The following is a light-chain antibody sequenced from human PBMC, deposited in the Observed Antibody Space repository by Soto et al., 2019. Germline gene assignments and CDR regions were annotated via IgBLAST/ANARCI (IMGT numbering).Light chain of an antibody. CDR1: SSDVGGYNY. CDR2: EVS. V-gene: IGLV2-14*01. CDR3: SSYAGSNNLV. J-gene: IGLJ2*01. Sequence: QSALTQPASVSGSPGQSITISCTGTSSDVGGYNYVSWYQHYPGKAPKLMIYEVSNRLSGVSNRFSGSKSGNTASLTISGLQADDEADYYCSSYAGSNNLVFGGGTKLTVL.